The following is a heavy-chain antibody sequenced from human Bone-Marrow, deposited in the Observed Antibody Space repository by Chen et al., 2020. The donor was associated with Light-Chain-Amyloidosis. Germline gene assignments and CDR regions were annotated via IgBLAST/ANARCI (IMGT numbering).Heavy chain of an antibody. CDR2: ISESGSTI. CDR1: GFHFNTFE. J-gene: IGHJ4*02. D-gene: IGHD3-9*01. V-gene: IGHV3-48*03. CDR3: VRDRYFSFDY. Sequence: QLVESGGGLVQPGGSLRLSCAASGFHFNTFEMDWVRQAPGRELEWISYISESGSTIHYADSVKGRFTISRDNAKNSLFLQMSSLRADDTAIYYCVRDRYFSFDYWGQGALVTVSS.